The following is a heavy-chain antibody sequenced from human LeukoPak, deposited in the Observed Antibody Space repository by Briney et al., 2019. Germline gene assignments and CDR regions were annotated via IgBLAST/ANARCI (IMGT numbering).Heavy chain of an antibody. D-gene: IGHD3-22*01. J-gene: IGHJ4*02. CDR3: ASMRSSDYYDY. Sequence: ASETLSLTCTVSGGSISSGGYYWSWIRQHPGKGLEWIGYIYYSGSTYYNPSLKSRVTISVDTSKNQFSLKLSSVTAADTAVYYCASMRSSDYYDYWGQGTLVTVSS. CDR2: IYYSGST. CDR1: GGSISSGGYY. V-gene: IGHV4-31*03.